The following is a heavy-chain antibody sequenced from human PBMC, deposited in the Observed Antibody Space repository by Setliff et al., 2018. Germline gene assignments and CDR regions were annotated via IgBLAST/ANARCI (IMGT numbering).Heavy chain of an antibody. V-gene: IGHV4-4*08. D-gene: IGHD2-15*01. CDR2: IQTSGTT. CDR3: ASRSGVVEDPPRQVILDDGFDI. Sequence: PSETLSLTCTVSGGSFTTYYWSWIRQSPGKGLEWIGYIQTSGTTNYNPSLKSRVTISVDTSKNQFSLKVTSVTAAATAVYYCASRSGVVEDPPRQVILDDGFDIWGQGTMVTISS. J-gene: IGHJ3*02. CDR1: GGSFTTYY.